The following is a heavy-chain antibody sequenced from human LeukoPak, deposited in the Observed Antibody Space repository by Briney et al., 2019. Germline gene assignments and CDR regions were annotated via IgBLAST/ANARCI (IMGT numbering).Heavy chain of an antibody. J-gene: IGHJ6*02. CDR1: GYTFTSYA. V-gene: IGHV1-3*01. Sequence: ASVKVSCKASGYTFTSYAMHWVRQAPGQRLEWMGWINAGNGNTKYSQKFQGRVTITRDTSASTAYMELSSLRSEDTAVYYCAGFIAVAGTGYYYYGMDVWGQGTTVTVSS. CDR3: AGFIAVAGTGYYYYGMDV. D-gene: IGHD6-19*01. CDR2: INAGNGNT.